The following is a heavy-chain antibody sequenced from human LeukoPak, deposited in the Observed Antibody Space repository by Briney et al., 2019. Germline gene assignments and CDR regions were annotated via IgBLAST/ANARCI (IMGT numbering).Heavy chain of an antibody. D-gene: IGHD3-9*01. V-gene: IGHV3-30*03. CDR1: GFTFSSYG. CDR2: ISYDGRNK. CDR3: ARDLTASALFDY. J-gene: IGHJ4*02. Sequence: GGSLRFSCAASGFTFSSYGMHWVRQAPGKGLEWVAVISYDGRNKYYADSVKGRFTISRDNSKNTLYLQMNSLRAEDTAVYYCARDLTASALFDYWGQGTLVTVSS.